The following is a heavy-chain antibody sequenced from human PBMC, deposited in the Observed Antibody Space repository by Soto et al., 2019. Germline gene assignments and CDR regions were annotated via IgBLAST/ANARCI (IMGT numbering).Heavy chain of an antibody. V-gene: IGHV4-34*01. D-gene: IGHD3-3*01. CDR1: GGSFSGYY. Sequence: PSETLSLTCAVYGGSFSGYYWSWIRQPPGKGLEWIGEINHSGSTNYNPSLQSRVTISVDTSKNQFSLKMSSVTAADTAVYYCARGRSVDFWSGYYPRGRDNWFDPWGQGTLVTVSS. CDR3: ARGRSVDFWSGYYPRGRDNWFDP. J-gene: IGHJ5*02. CDR2: INHSGST.